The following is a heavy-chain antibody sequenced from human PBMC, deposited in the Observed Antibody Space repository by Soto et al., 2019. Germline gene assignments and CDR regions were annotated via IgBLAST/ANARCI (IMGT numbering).Heavy chain of an antibody. Sequence: QLQLQESGPGLVKPSETLSLTCTVSGGSISSSSYYWGWIRQPPGKGLEWIGSIYYSGSTYYNPSLRSRVTISVDTSKNQFSLKLSSVTAADTAVYYCARLSMPDYYYYYYMDVWGKGTTVTVSS. CDR2: IYYSGST. J-gene: IGHJ6*03. V-gene: IGHV4-39*01. CDR1: GGSISSSSYY. CDR3: ARLSMPDYYYYYYMDV. D-gene: IGHD2-2*01.